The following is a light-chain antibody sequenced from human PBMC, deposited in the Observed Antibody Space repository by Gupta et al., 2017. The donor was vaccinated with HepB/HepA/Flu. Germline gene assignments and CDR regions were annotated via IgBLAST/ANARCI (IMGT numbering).Light chain of an antibody. J-gene: IGLJ3*02. CDR2: DVS. Sequence: QSPLTQPRSVSGSPRQSVTISCTGTSSDVGGYNYVSWYQQHPGKAPKLMIYDVSKRPSGVPDRFSGSKSGNTASLTISGLQAEDEADYYCCSYAGSYTRVFGGGTKLTVL. CDR1: SSDVGGYNY. V-gene: IGLV2-11*01. CDR3: CSYAGSYTRV.